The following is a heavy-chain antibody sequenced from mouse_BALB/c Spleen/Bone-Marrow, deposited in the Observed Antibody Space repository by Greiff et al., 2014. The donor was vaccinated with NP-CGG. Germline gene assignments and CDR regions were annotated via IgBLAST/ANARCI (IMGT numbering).Heavy chain of an antibody. D-gene: IGHD1-2*01. CDR2: IDPANGNT. CDR1: GFNIKDTY. V-gene: IGHV14-3*02. CDR3: ARYYYGYYFDY. J-gene: IGHJ2*01. Sequence: VQLQQPGAELVKPGASVKLSCTASGFNIKDTYMHWVKQRPEQGLEWIGRIDPANGNTKYDPKFQGKATTTADTSSNTAYLQLSSLTSEDTAVYYCARYYYGYYFDYWGQGTTLTVSS.